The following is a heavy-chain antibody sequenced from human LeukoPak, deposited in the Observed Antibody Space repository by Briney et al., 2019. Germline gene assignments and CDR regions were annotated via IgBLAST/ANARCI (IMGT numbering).Heavy chain of an antibody. J-gene: IGHJ4*02. CDR1: GFTFSNSW. Sequence: GGSLRLSCAASGFTFSNSWMSWVRQAPGKGLEWVASIKQDGSQKYYLDSVKGRFTISRDNAKNSLSLQMISLRVEDTAVYYCASGNDFDYWGQGTLVTVSS. CDR3: ASGNDFDY. CDR2: IKQDGSQK. V-gene: IGHV3-7*03. D-gene: IGHD1-1*01.